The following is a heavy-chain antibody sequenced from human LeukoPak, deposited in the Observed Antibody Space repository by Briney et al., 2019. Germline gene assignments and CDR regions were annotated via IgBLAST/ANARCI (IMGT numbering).Heavy chain of an antibody. CDR3: ARVSLGYCSSTSCYTAGHFDY. D-gene: IGHD2-2*02. Sequence: PSETLSLTCTVSGGSISGYYWSWIRQPPGKGLEWSGEINHSGSTNYNPSLKSRVTISVDTSKNQFSLKLSSVTAADTAVYYCARVSLGYCSSTSCYTAGHFDYWGQGTLVTVSS. V-gene: IGHV4-34*01. J-gene: IGHJ4*02. CDR2: INHSGST. CDR1: GGSISGYY.